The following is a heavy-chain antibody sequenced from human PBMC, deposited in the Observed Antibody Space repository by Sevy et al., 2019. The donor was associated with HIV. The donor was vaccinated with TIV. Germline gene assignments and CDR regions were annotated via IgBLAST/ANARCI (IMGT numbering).Heavy chain of an antibody. CDR2: IYPGHSDT. Sequence: GQSLKISCKGSGYSFTSYWIGWVRQMTGKGLQLMGIIYPGHSDTRDSTSFQGQVTTSADKSISTAYLQWSSLKASDTAMYYCARLYYDFWSGYYVNGMDVWGQGTTVNVSS. D-gene: IGHD3-3*01. CDR3: ARLYYDFWSGYYVNGMDV. J-gene: IGHJ6*02. V-gene: IGHV5-51*01. CDR1: GYSFTSYW.